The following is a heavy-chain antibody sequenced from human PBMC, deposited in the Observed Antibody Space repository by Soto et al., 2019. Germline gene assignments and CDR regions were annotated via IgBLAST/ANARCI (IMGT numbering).Heavy chain of an antibody. CDR2: ISSTTNYI. CDR1: GFTFTRFS. J-gene: IGHJ4*02. V-gene: IGHV3-21*06. Sequence: GGSLRLSCAASGFTFTRFSMKWVRQAPGKGLEWVSSISSTTNYIYYGDSMKGRFTITRDNAKNSLYLEMNSLRAEDTAVYYCARESEDLTSNFDYWGQGTLVTVSS. CDR3: ARESEDLTSNFDY.